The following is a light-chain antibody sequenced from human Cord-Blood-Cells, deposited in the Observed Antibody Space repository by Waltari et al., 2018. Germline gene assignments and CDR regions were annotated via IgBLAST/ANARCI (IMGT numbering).Light chain of an antibody. CDR3: MQGTHWPAYT. CDR2: KVS. CDR1: QSLVHSDDNNN. Sequence: EVVMTQSPLSLPVTLGQPASISCRSSQSLVHSDDNNNLNWLQQRRSRSPRRLINKVSNGDSGVPAGVSGSGAGTDFTLKFSRVEDADVGVCYCMQGTHWPAYTFGQGTKLEIK. V-gene: IGKV2-30*02. J-gene: IGKJ2*01.